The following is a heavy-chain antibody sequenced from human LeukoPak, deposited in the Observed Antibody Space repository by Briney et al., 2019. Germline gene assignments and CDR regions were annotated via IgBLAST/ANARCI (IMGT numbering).Heavy chain of an antibody. D-gene: IGHD3-16*01. CDR1: GFSFGSLA. Sequence: GGSLRLSCAASGFSFGSLAMNWVRQAPGKGLEWVASIRSSSSSIYYADAVKGRFTISRDNAKSSLYLQMDSLRAEDTAVYYCARDAYGLGYWGQGTLVTVSS. J-gene: IGHJ4*02. CDR2: IRSSSSSI. V-gene: IGHV3-21*06. CDR3: ARDAYGLGY.